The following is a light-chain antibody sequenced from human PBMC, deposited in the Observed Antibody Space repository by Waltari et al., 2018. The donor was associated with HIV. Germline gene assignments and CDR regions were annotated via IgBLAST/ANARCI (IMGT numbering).Light chain of an antibody. J-gene: IGLJ2*01. V-gene: IGLV2-8*01. CDR1: SSDVGGYNY. Sequence: SALTQPPSASGSPGQSVTISCTGPSSDVGGYNYVPWYQQHPGKAPKLMIYEVSKRPSGVPDRFSGSKSGNTASLTVSGLQAEDEADYYCSSYAGSNNFVVFGGGTKLTVL. CDR2: EVS. CDR3: SSYAGSNNFVV.